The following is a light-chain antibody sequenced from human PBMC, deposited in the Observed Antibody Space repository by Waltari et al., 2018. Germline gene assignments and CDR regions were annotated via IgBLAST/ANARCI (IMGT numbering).Light chain of an antibody. V-gene: IGKV3-20*01. CDR2: AAS. J-gene: IGKJ2*01. CDR3: QQYGSSVMYT. CDR1: QSVSKY. Sequence: EVVLTQSPGTLSLSPGERATLSCRASQSVSKYLAWYQQRPGQAPRLLIYAASTRATGIPDRFSGSGSGTDFSLTISRLEPEDFAVYYCQQYGSSVMYTFGQGTKLETK.